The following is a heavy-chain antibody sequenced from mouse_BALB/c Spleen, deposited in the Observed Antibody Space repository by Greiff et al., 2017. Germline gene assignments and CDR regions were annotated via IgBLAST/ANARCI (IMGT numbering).Heavy chain of an antibody. CDR1: GFTFSSYG. CDR3: ARDTATTLFDY. J-gene: IGHJ2*01. Sequence: DVKLVESGGGLVQPGGSLKLSCAASGFTFSSYGMSWVRQTPDKRLELVATINSNGGSTYYPDSVKGRFTISRDNAKNTLYLQMSSLKSEDTAMYYCARDTATTLFDYWGQGTTLTVSS. CDR2: INSNGGST. V-gene: IGHV5-6-3*01. D-gene: IGHD1-2*01.